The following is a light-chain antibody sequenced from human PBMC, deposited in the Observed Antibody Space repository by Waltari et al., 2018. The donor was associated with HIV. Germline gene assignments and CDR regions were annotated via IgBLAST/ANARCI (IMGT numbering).Light chain of an antibody. J-gene: IGLJ3*02. Sequence: QSALTQPASVSGSPGQSTTISCTGTSSDVGSYNLVSWYQQHPGKAPKLMIYEVTKRPSGVSNRFSGSKSGNTASLTISGLQAEDEGDYHCCSYAGTSILVFGGGTKLTVL. CDR2: EVT. V-gene: IGLV2-23*02. CDR1: SSDVGSYNL. CDR3: CSYAGTSILV.